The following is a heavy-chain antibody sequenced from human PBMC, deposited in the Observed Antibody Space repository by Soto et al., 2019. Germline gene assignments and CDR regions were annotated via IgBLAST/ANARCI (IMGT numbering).Heavy chain of an antibody. V-gene: IGHV1-18*01. Sequence: GASVKVSCKASGYTFTSYGISWVRQAPGQGLEWMGWISAYNGNTNYAQKLQGRVTMTTDTSTSTAYMKMRRLRSDDTAVYYCAMWGRDLYCISTSCYSYYGMDVWAQRTTVSLSS. CDR1: GYTFTSYG. CDR2: ISAYNGNT. D-gene: IGHD2-2*01. J-gene: IGHJ6*02. CDR3: AMWGRDLYCISTSCYSYYGMDV.